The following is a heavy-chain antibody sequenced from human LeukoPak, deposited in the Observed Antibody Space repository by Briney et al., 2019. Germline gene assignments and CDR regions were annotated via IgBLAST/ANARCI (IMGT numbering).Heavy chain of an antibody. Sequence: GESLKISCKGSGYSFTSYWIGWVRQMPGKGLEWMGIIYPGDSDTRYSPSFQGQVTISADKSISTAYLQRSSLKASDTAMYYCARHGDIVVVPAAPFDYWGQGTLVTVSS. CDR2: IYPGDSDT. V-gene: IGHV5-51*01. CDR3: ARHGDIVVVPAAPFDY. J-gene: IGHJ4*02. CDR1: GYSFTSYW. D-gene: IGHD2-2*01.